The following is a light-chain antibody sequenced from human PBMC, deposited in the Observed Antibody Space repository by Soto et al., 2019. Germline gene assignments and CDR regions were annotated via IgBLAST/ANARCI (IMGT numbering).Light chain of an antibody. CDR3: HQRQSWPRT. CDR2: GAS. J-gene: IGKJ1*01. Sequence: LTQAPSFLAASAGDRVTSTCRASQVISSYLAWYQQKPGQAPRLVIFGASNRATGIPDRFSASGSGTDFTLTISDVQPEDFALYYCHQRQSWPRTFGQGTTVDIK. V-gene: IGKV3-11*01. CDR1: QVISSY.